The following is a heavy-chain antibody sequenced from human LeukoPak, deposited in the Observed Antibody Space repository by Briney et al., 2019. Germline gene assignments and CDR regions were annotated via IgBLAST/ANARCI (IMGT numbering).Heavy chain of an antibody. V-gene: IGHV3-23*01. CDR3: AKDRFYDILTGYADY. CDR1: GGSISTFY. J-gene: IGHJ4*02. Sequence: ETLSLTCTVSGGSISTFYWSWIRQRPGKGLEWVSVITGGGGSIYYADSVKGRFTISRDTSKNTLYLQMNSLRAEDTAEYYCAKDRFYDILTGYADYWGQGTLVTVSS. D-gene: IGHD3-9*01. CDR2: ITGGGGSI.